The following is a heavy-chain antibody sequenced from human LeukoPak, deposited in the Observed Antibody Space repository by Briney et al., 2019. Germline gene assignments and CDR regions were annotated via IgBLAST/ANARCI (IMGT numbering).Heavy chain of an antibody. CDR2: INPNSGGT. V-gene: IGHV1-2*02. Sequence: ASVKVSCKASGYTFTGYYMHWVRQAPGQGLEWMGWINPNSGGTNYAQKFQGRVTMTRDTSISTAYMELSRLRSDDTAVYYCARSAPRAARPLDYWGQGTLVTVSS. D-gene: IGHD6-13*01. CDR1: GYTFTGYY. CDR3: ARSAPRAARPLDY. J-gene: IGHJ4*02.